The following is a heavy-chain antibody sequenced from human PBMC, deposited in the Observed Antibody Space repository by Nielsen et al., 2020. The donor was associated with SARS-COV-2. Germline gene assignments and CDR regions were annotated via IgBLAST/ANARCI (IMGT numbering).Heavy chain of an antibody. CDR1: GYTLTELS. V-gene: IGHV1-24*01. CDR2: FDPEDGET. D-gene: IGHD5-12*01. J-gene: IGHJ4*02. CDR3: VTGDGYEYYFDY. Sequence: ASVKVSCKVSGYTLTELSMHWVRQAPGKGLEWMGGFDPEDGETIYAQKFQGRVTMTEDTSTDTAYMELSSLRSEDTAVYYCVTGDGYEYYFDYWGQGTLVTVSS.